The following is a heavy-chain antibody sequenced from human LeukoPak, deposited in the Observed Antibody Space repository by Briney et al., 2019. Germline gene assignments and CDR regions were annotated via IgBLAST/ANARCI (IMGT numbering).Heavy chain of an antibody. J-gene: IGHJ3*01. V-gene: IGHV3-23*01. Sequence: PGGSLRLSCEASGVTFSSYVMSWVRQAPGKGPECVSGISGSGGGTYYADFVKGRFAISRDNSKNTLYLQMNSLRAEDSAVYYCVQEGPRGLAFDVWGQGTKVTVSS. CDR2: ISGSGGGT. CDR1: GVTFSSYV. CDR3: VQEGPRGLAFDV.